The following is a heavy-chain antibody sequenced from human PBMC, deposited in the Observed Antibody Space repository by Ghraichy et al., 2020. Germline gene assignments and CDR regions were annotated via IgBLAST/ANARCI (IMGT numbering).Heavy chain of an antibody. CDR2: ISSSGSTI. J-gene: IGHJ4*02. Sequence: AGSLRLSCAASGFTFSDYYMSWIRQAPGKGLEWVSYISSSGSTIYYADSVKGRFTISRDNAKNSLYLQMNSLRAEDTAVYYCARADYYYDSSGYYFDYWGQGTLVTFSS. CDR3: ARADYYYDSSGYYFDY. D-gene: IGHD3-22*01. CDR1: GFTFSDYY. V-gene: IGHV3-11*01.